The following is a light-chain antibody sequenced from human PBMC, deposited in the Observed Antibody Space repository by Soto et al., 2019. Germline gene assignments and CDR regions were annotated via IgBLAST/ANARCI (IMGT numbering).Light chain of an antibody. CDR3: QHYNSYSEA. CDR2: KAS. Sequence: DIQMTQSPSTLSGSVADRVTITCRASQTISSWLAWYQQKPGKAPKLLIYKASTLKSGVPSRFSGSGSGTEFTLTISSLQPDDFATYYCQHYNSYSEAFGQGTNVDI. V-gene: IGKV1-5*03. J-gene: IGKJ1*01. CDR1: QTISSW.